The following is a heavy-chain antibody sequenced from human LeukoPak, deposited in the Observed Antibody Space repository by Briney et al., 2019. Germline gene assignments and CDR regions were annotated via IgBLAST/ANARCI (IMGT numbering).Heavy chain of an antibody. V-gene: IGHV4-39*01. D-gene: IGHD5-12*01. CDR3: ARRGGYDFSYDY. Sequence: SETLSLTCTVSGGSISSNIYYWGWLRQPPGKGLEWVGYIYYSGSTYYNPSLKSRVTISIDTSKNQFSLKLSSVTTADTAVYYCARRGGYDFSYDYWGQGILVTVSS. CDR2: IYYSGST. J-gene: IGHJ4*02. CDR1: GGSISSNIYY.